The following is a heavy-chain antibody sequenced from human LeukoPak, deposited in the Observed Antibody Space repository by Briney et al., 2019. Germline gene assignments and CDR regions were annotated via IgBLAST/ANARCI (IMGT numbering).Heavy chain of an antibody. Sequence: ASVKVSCKASGYTFTSYGISWVRQAPGQGLEWIGWISAYNGNTNYAQKLQGRVTMTTDTSTSTAYMELRSLRSDDTAVYYCARGAYCGGDCYTNAGYYYYGMDVWGQGTTVTVSS. V-gene: IGHV1-18*01. CDR1: GYTFTSYG. CDR2: ISAYNGNT. J-gene: IGHJ6*02. CDR3: ARGAYCGGDCYTNAGYYYYGMDV. D-gene: IGHD2-21*02.